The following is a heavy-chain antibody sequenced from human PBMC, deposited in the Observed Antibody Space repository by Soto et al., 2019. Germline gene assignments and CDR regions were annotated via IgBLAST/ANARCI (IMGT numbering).Heavy chain of an antibody. D-gene: IGHD4-17*01. CDR2: IRKKTNSYTT. CDR1: GLTFSDRY. J-gene: IGHJ4*02. V-gene: IGHV3-72*01. Sequence: GGSLRLSCAASGLTFSDRYMDWVRQAPGKGLEWVGRIRKKTNSYTTEYAASVKGRFIISRDDSTNSLYLQMSSLKTEDTAVYYCTTVTTVDYYFDYWGQGTMVTVS. CDR3: TTVTTVDYYFDY.